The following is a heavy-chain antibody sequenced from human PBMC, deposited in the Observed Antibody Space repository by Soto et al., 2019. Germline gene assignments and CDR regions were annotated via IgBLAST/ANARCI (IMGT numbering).Heavy chain of an antibody. J-gene: IGHJ4*02. CDR1: GFSVSRNY. D-gene: IGHD3-10*01. CDR2: VYSGGAT. V-gene: IGHV3-53*02. Sequence: QLVETGGGVIQPGTSLTLSCAASGFSVSRNYMTWVRQAPGKGLEWVSFVYSGGATFYADSMKGRFILSRDDSQNTMYLQMNNLRAEDTAVYYCARVPGRLWGRGTLVTVAS. CDR3: ARVPGRL.